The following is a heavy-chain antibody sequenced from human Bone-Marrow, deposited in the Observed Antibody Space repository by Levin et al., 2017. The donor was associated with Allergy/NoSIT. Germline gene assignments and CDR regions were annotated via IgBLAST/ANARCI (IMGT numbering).Heavy chain of an antibody. V-gene: IGHV3-43*01. CDR2: ISWDASTT. Sequence: ETLSLTCAASGFTFNDYTMHWVRQAPQRGLEWVSLISWDASTTYYADSVRVRFTISRDNSKNALYLQMNSLTTEDTALYYCAKDLSPRIAVTGNIEYWGQGTLVTVSS. CDR1: GFTFNDYT. J-gene: IGHJ4*02. CDR3: AKDLSPRIAVTGNIEY. D-gene: IGHD6-19*01.